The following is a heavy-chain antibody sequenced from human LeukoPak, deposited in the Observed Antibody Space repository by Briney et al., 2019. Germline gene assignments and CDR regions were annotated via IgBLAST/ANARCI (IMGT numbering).Heavy chain of an antibody. CDR2: ISSSSSYI. J-gene: IGHJ4*02. CDR1: GFTFSSYS. D-gene: IGHD6-13*01. V-gene: IGHV3-21*01. Sequence: PGGSLRLSCAASGFTFSSYSMNWVRQAPGRGLEWVSSISSSSSYIYYADSVKGRFTISRDNAKNSLYLKMNSLRAEDTAVYYCARDLSWYYFDYWGQGTLVTVSS. CDR3: ARDLSWYYFDY.